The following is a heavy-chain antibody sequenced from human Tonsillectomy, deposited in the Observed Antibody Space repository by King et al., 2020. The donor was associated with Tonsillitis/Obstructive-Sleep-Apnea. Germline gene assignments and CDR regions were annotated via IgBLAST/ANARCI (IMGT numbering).Heavy chain of an antibody. V-gene: IGHV3-21*01. D-gene: IGHD3-10*01. CDR2: ITASSSYK. CDR1: GFTFSEYS. CDR3: ANLGFTVVEGF. Sequence: VQLVESGGGLVKPGGSLRLSCAASGFTFSEYSMNWVRQGPGKGLEWVSSITASSSYKFYTDSVRGRFAISRDNAKNSLFLQMNSLRAEDTAVYFCANLGFTVVEGFWGRGTLVTVSS. J-gene: IGHJ4*02.